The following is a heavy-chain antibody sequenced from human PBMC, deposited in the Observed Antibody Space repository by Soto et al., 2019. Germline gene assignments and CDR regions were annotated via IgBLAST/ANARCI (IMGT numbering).Heavy chain of an antibody. CDR3: ARIIDPYYYGSLAAFDI. CDR1: GFTFSSYS. V-gene: IGHV3-21*01. D-gene: IGHD3-10*01. CDR2: ISSSSSYI. Sequence: GGSLRLSCAASGFTFSSYSMNWVRQAPGKGLEWVSSISSSSSYIYYADSVKGRFTISRDNAKNSLYLQMNSLRAEDTAVYYCARIIDPYYYGSLAAFDIWGQGTMVTV. J-gene: IGHJ3*02.